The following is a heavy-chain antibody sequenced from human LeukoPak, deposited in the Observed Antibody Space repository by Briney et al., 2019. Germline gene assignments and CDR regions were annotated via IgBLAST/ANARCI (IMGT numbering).Heavy chain of an antibody. CDR2: INPSGNT. Sequence: PSETLSLTCAVYGGSFSGYYWSWIRESPGKGLEWIGEINPSGNTNYNPSLKSRATISVDTSKNQFSLKLTSAAAADTTVYYCARRRDGHINPFDYWGQGTPVTVSS. J-gene: IGHJ4*02. D-gene: IGHD5-24*01. V-gene: IGHV4-34*01. CDR1: GGSFSGYY. CDR3: ARRRDGHINPFDY.